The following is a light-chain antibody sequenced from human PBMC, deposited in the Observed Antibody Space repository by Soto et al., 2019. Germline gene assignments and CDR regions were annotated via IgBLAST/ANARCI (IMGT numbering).Light chain of an antibody. CDR1: QSISSW. Sequence: DIQMTQSPSTLSASVGDRVTITCRASQSISSWLAWYRQKPGKAPKLLIYDASSLESGVPSRSSGSGSGTEFTLTISSLQPDDFATYYCQQYNSYSPRTFGQGTKVDIK. V-gene: IGKV1-5*01. CDR2: DAS. J-gene: IGKJ1*01. CDR3: QQYNSYSPRT.